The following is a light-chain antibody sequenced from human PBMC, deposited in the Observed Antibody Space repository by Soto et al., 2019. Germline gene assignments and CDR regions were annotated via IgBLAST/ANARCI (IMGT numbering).Light chain of an antibody. CDR1: SGHSTNT. CDR2: IKSDGSH. V-gene: IGLV4-69*01. J-gene: IGLJ3*02. Sequence: QAVLTQSPSASASLRASVKLTCTLSSGHSTNTIAWHQQQPEKGPRYLMKIKSDGSHTKGDGIPYRFSGSSSGAERYLSISSLRSEDEGDYYCQSWDSGFRVFGGGTKLTVL. CDR3: QSWDSGFRV.